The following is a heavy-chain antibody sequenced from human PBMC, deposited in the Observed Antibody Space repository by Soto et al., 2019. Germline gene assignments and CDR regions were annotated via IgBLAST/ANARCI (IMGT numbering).Heavy chain of an antibody. CDR3: ARAVPDIYYDSSGYSFDY. CDR2: IYYSGST. D-gene: IGHD3-22*01. J-gene: IGHJ4*02. V-gene: IGHV4-59*01. CDR1: GGSISSYY. Sequence: LSLTCTVSGGSISSYYWSWIRQPPGKGLEWIGYIYYSGSTNYNPSLKSRVTISVDTSKNQFSLKLSSVTAADTAVYYCARAVPDIYYDSSGYSFDYWGQGTLVTVSS.